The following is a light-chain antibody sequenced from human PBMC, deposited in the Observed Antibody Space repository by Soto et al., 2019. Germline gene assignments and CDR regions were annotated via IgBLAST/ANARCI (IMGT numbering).Light chain of an antibody. CDR2: GAS. V-gene: IGKV3-20*01. Sequence: EIVMTQSPGTLSLSPGERATLSWRASQSVNGXMGSPQXKPSQSVNSNYLGWHQKTAGQASRLLIFGASSRATGIPDRCSGSGSGTDFTLTISRVEPEDFAVYYCQQYGSSLITFGQGTRLEIK. CDR1: QSVNSNY. J-gene: IGKJ5*01. CDR3: QQYGSSLIT.